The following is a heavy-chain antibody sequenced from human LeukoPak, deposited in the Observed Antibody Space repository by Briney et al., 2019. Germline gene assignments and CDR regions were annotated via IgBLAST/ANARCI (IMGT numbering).Heavy chain of an antibody. CDR3: ARGSGGWYVPDY. CDR2: ISSSSSYI. Sequence: GGSLRLSCAASGFTFSSYAMSWVRQAPGKGLEWVSSISSSSSYIYYADSVKGRFTISRDNAKNSLYLQMNSLRAEDTAVYYCARGSGGWYVPDYWGQGTLVTVSS. CDR1: GFTFSSYA. D-gene: IGHD6-19*01. V-gene: IGHV3-21*01. J-gene: IGHJ4*02.